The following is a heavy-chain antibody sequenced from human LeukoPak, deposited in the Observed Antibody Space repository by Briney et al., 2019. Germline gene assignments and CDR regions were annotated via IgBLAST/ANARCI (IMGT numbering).Heavy chain of an antibody. J-gene: IGHJ5*02. V-gene: IGHV4-34*01. CDR3: ARVLAAPMVCWFDP. D-gene: IGHD6-13*01. Sequence: SETLSLTCAVYGGSFSGYYWSWSRQPPGKGLEWIGEINHSGSTNYNPSLKSRVTISVDTSKNQFSLKLSSVTAADTAVYYCARVLAAPMVCWFDPWGQGALVTVSS. CDR1: GGSFSGYY. CDR2: INHSGST.